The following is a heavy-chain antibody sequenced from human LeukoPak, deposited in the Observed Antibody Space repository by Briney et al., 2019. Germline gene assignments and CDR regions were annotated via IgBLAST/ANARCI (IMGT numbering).Heavy chain of an antibody. J-gene: IGHJ3*02. D-gene: IGHD2-2*01. CDR2: IYDSGST. CDR1: GGSISSGGYS. Sequence: SQTLSLTCAVSGGSISSGGYSWSWIRQPPGKGLEWIGYIYDSGSTYYNPSLKSRVTISVDRSKNQFSLKLSSVTAADTAVYYCARRLGYCSSTSCSVGAFDIWGQGTMVTVSS. CDR3: ARRLGYCSSTSCSVGAFDI. V-gene: IGHV4-30-2*01.